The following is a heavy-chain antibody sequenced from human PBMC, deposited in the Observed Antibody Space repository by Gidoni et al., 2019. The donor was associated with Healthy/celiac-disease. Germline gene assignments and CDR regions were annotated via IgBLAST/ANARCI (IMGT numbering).Heavy chain of an antibody. CDR3: ARDSGPDYYGSGSYYDY. J-gene: IGHJ4*02. Sequence: EVQLVESGGGLVKPGGSLRLSCAASGFPFSSYSMNWVRQAPGKGLEWVSSISSSSSYIYYADSVKGRFTISRDNAKNSLYLQMNSLRAEDTAVYYCARDSGPDYYGSGSYYDYWGQGTLVTVSS. D-gene: IGHD3-10*01. CDR1: GFPFSSYS. V-gene: IGHV3-21*01. CDR2: ISSSSSYI.